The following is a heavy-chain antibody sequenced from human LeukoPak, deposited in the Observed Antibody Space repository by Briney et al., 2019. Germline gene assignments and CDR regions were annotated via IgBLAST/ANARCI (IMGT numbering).Heavy chain of an antibody. CDR3: ARDFGSGSYPY. D-gene: IGHD3-10*01. J-gene: IGHJ4*02. Sequence: GGSLRLSGAASGFTFSSYSMNWVRQAPGKGLEWVSSISSSSSYIYYADSVKGRFTISRDNAKNSLYLQMNSLRAEDTAVYYCARDFGSGSYPYWGQGTLVTVSS. CDR1: GFTFSSYS. CDR2: ISSSSSYI. V-gene: IGHV3-21*01.